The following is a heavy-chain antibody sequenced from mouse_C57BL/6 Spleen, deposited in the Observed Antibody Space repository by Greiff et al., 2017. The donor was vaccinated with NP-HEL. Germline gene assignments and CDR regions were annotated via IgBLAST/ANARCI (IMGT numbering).Heavy chain of an antibody. V-gene: IGHV1-82*01. D-gene: IGHD1-1*01. J-gene: IGHJ1*03. CDR3: ASLYYGSSYHWYFEV. Sequence: VQLQQSGPELVKPGASVKISCKASGYAFSSSWMNWVKQRPGKGLEWIGRIYPGDGDTNYNGKFKGKATLTADKSSSTAYMQLSSLTSEDSAVYCCASLYYGSSYHWYFEVWGTGTTVTVSS. CDR2: IYPGDGDT. CDR1: GYAFSSSW.